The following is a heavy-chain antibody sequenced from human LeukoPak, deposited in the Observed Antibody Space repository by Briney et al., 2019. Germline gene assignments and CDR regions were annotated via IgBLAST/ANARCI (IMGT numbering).Heavy chain of an antibody. CDR3: TAGDSYDTTAYYRD. D-gene: IGHD3-22*01. V-gene: IGHV3-73*01. Sequence: GGSLRLFCAASGFTFSGSAKYWAPLASGKGLEWVGRIRSKANSYATAYAASVKGRFTVSREDSKNTAYLEMNSLKAEDTAVYYCTAGDSYDTTAYYRDWGQGTLVTVSS. CDR1: GFTFSGSA. J-gene: IGHJ4*02. CDR2: IRSKANSYAT.